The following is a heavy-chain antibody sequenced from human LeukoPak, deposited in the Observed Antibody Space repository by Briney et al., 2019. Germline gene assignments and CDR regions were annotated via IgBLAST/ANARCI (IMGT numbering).Heavy chain of an antibody. CDR3: ARDSDVVVVAAAVDY. V-gene: IGHV3-33*01. Sequence: PGGSLRLSCAASGFTFSYYGMHWVRQAPGKGLEWEAVIWYDGSNKYYADSVKGRFTISRDNSNNTLYLQMNSLRAEDTAVYYCARDSDVVVVAAAVDYWGQGTLVTVSS. CDR1: GFTFSYYG. J-gene: IGHJ4*02. CDR2: IWYDGSNK. D-gene: IGHD2-15*01.